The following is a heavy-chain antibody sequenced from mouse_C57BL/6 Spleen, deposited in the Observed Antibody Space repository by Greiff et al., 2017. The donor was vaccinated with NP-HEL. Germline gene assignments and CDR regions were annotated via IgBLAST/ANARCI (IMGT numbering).Heavy chain of an antibody. Sequence: QVQLKQPGAELVRPGSSVKLSCKASGYTFTSYWMHWVKQRPIQGLEWIGNIDPSDSETHYNQKFKDKATLTVDKSSSTAYMQLSSLTSEDSAVYYCARRGYYGSHWYFDVWGTGTTVTVSS. CDR1: GYTFTSYW. CDR3: ARRGYYGSHWYFDV. D-gene: IGHD1-1*01. J-gene: IGHJ1*03. CDR2: IDPSDSET. V-gene: IGHV1-52*01.